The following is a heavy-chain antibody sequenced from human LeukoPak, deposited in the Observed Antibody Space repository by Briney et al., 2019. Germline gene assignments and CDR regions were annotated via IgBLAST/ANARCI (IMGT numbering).Heavy chain of an antibody. V-gene: IGHV1-2*02. CDR3: ARSLFVAFTG. D-gene: IGHD2-21*01. CDR1: GYTFTDHS. Sequence: ASVKVSCKASGYTFTDHSIHWVRQAPGQGLEWMGYVDPSNDDTNYAPKFHDRVTMTGDTSIRTAYMELSRLTSDDTAVYYCARSLFVAFTGWGQGTLVIVSS. J-gene: IGHJ4*02. CDR2: VDPSNDDT.